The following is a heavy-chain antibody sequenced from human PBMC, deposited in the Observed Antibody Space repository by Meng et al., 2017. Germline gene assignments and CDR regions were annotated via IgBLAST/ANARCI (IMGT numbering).Heavy chain of an antibody. CDR3: ARARVSSGYYAFDY. CDR1: CGTFSSDG. J-gene: IGHJ4*02. Sequence: QVRLVRWCAVVETPVSPVSVCCKVSCGTFSSDGISWVRQAPGSVLEWMGGIIPIFGTANYTQKFQCRVTITADKSTSTAYMELSSLRSEDTAVYYCARARVSSGYYAFDYWGQGTLVTVSS. CDR2: IIPIFGTA. V-gene: IGHV1-69*06. D-gene: IGHD3-22*01.